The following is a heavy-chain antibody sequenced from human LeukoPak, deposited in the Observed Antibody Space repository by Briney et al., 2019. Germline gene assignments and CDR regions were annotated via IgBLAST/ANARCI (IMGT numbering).Heavy chain of an antibody. Sequence: SETLSLTCTVSGGSISSYYWSWIRQPPGKGLEWIGYIYYSGSTKYNSSLKSRVTISVDTSKNQFSLNLSSVTAADTAAYYCARYSGSSNFDYWGQGTLVTVSS. V-gene: IGHV4-59*01. CDR1: GGSISSYY. CDR3: ARYSGSSNFDY. J-gene: IGHJ4*02. CDR2: IYYSGST. D-gene: IGHD1-26*01.